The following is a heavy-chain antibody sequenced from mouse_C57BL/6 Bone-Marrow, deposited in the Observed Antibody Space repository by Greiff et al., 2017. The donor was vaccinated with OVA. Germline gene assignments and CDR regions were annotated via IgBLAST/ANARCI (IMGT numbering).Heavy chain of an antibody. J-gene: IGHJ1*03. D-gene: IGHD2-2*01. CDR1: GYSITSGYY. V-gene: IGHV3-6*01. CDR3: AREEIYYGYDWYFDV. CDR2: ISYDGSN. Sequence: EVKLVESGPGLVKPSQSLSLTCSVTGYSITSGYYWNWIRQFPGNTLEWMGYISYDGSNNYNPSLKNRISITRDTSKNQFFLKLNSVTTEDTATYYCAREEIYYGYDWYFDVWGTGTTVTVSS.